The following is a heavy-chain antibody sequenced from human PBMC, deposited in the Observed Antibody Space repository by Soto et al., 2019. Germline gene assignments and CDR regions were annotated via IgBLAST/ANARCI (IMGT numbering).Heavy chain of an antibody. V-gene: IGHV5-51*01. CDR2: IYPGDSDT. Sequence: PGESLKISCKGSGYTFTSYWIGWVRQMPGKGLEWMGIIYPGDSDTRYSPSFQGQVTISADKSISTAYLQWSSLKASDTAMYYCARQFGYCSGGSCYSAPSDYWGQGTLVTVSS. CDR3: ARQFGYCSGGSCYSAPSDY. D-gene: IGHD2-15*01. CDR1: GYTFTSYW. J-gene: IGHJ4*02.